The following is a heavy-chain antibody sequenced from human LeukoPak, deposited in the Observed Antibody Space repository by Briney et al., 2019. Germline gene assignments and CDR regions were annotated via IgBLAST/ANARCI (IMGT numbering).Heavy chain of an antibody. CDR2: ISWNSGSI. V-gene: IGHV3-9*01. D-gene: IGHD3-3*01. Sequence: GGSLRLSCAASGFTFDDYAMHWVRQAPGKGLEWVSGISWNSGSIGYADSVKGRFTIFRDNSKNTLYLQMNSLRAEDTAVYYCAKTYYDFWSGLNWFDPWGQGTLVTVSS. CDR1: GFTFDDYA. J-gene: IGHJ5*02. CDR3: AKTYYDFWSGLNWFDP.